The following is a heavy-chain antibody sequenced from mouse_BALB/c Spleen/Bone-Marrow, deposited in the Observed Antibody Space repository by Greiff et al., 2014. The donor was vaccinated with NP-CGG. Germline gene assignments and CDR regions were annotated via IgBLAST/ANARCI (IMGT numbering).Heavy chain of an antibody. Sequence: QVQLQQSTSELARPGASVKLSCRASGYTFTSYTMQWVKQRPGQGLEWIGYFNPRGDYTDYDQKFKDRTALTADKSSSTAYMQLSRLTSEDSAVYYRAREDITTAYFDYWGQGTTLTVSS. CDR3: AREDITTAYFDY. V-gene: IGHV1-4*02. CDR2: FNPRGDYT. D-gene: IGHD1-1*01. CDR1: GYTFTSYT. J-gene: IGHJ2*01.